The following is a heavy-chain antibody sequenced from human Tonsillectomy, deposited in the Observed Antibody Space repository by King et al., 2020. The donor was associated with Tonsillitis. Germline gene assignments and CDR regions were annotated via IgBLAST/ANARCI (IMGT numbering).Heavy chain of an antibody. CDR2: INSNSRYI. D-gene: IGHD6-19*01. J-gene: IGHJ4*02. CDR3: ARDRGSGWYGDHFDY. CDR1: GFTINSYS. Sequence: DVQLVESGGGLVKPGGSLRLSCAASGFTINSYSLNWVRQAPGKGLEWVSSINSNSRYIYYADSVRGRFTISRDNAKNSLYLQMTSLRAEDTAVYYCARDRGSGWYGDHFDYWGQGTLVTVSS. V-gene: IGHV3-21*01.